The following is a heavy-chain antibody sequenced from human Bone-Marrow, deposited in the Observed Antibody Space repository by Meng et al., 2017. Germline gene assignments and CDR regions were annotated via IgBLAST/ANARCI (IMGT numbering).Heavy chain of an antibody. V-gene: IGHV4-34*01. CDR3: ARGTRPLLFQH. CDR1: GGSFSGYY. Sequence: QVQLPRWGAGLLTPSEPLSLTCAVYGGSFSGYYWSWIRQPPGKGLEWIGEINHSGSTNYNPSLKSRVTISVDTSKNQFSLKLSSVTAADTAVYYCARGTRPLLFQHWGQGTLVTVSS. J-gene: IGHJ1*01. CDR2: INHSGST. D-gene: IGHD1-1*01.